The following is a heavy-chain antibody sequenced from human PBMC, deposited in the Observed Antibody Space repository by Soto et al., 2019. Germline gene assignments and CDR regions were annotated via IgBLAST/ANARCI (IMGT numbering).Heavy chain of an antibody. J-gene: IGHJ5*02. Sequence: QVQLVQSGAEVKKPGSSVKVSCKASGGTFSTYTITWVRQAPGQGLEWMGRIIPIIGIINYAQKFQGRVTIYADKFTGTAYMELTRLRSDGTAVYYRAGDPERPYNDSHAYSYPWGQGTLVTVSS. CDR2: IIPIIGII. CDR3: AGDPERPYNDSHAYSYP. V-gene: IGHV1-69*08. CDR1: GGTFSTYT. D-gene: IGHD3-22*01.